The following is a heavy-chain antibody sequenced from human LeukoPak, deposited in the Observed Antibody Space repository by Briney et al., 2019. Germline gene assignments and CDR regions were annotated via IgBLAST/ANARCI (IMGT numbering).Heavy chain of an antibody. CDR3: ASCSGGSCYSFDY. D-gene: IGHD2-15*01. Sequence: ASVKVSCKASGYTFTGYYMHRVRQAPGQGLEWMGWINPNSGGTNYAQKFQGRVTMTRDTSISTAYMELSRLRSDDTAVYYCASCSGGSCYSFDYWGQGTLVTVSS. CDR1: GYTFTGYY. J-gene: IGHJ4*02. CDR2: INPNSGGT. V-gene: IGHV1-2*02.